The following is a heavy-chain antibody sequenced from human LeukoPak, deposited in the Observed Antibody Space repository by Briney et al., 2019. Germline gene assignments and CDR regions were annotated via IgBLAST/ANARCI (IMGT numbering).Heavy chain of an antibody. J-gene: IGHJ4*02. Sequence: GGSLRLSCAASGFTFSAYNMNWVRQAPGKGLKWVSSISASSTYIYYADSLKGRFTISRDNAKNSLYLQMNSLRAEDTAVYYCVRLEGAATGFDYWGQGSLVTVSS. CDR3: VRLEGAATGFDY. D-gene: IGHD6-13*01. CDR1: GFTFSAYN. V-gene: IGHV3-21*01. CDR2: ISASSTYI.